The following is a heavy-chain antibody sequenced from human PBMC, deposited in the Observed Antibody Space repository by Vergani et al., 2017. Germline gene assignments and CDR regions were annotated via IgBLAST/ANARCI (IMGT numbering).Heavy chain of an antibody. Sequence: EVQLVESGGGSVQSGGSLRLSCAGAGFTFDTYTMAYVRQATGKGLEWVATISSGGGDIFYADSVKGRFTISRDNSKNTLFLQMNSLKDEDTAVYYCTTAWGLYYLHGEYFQYWGRGTLVSVSS. V-gene: IGHV3-23*04. CDR3: TTAWGLYYLHGEYFQY. CDR2: ISSGGGDI. CDR1: GFTFDTYT. J-gene: IGHJ1*01. D-gene: IGHD3-10*01.